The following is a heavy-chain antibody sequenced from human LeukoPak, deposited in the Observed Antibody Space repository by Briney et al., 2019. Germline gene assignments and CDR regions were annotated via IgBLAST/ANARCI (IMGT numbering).Heavy chain of an antibody. CDR3: ARVGYFFGNGKV. J-gene: IGHJ4*02. Sequence: GGSLRLSCTASGFTFSNFTMNWVRQAPGKGLEWVANIKRDGSEKHYVDSVKGRFTISRDNAKNSLYLQMNSLRAEDTAVYYCARVGYFFGNGKVWGQGTLVTVSS. D-gene: IGHD2-8*01. CDR1: GFTFSNFT. V-gene: IGHV3-7*01. CDR2: IKRDGSEK.